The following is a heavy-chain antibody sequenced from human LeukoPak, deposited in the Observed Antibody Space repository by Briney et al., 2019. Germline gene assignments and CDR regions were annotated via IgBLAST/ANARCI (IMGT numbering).Heavy chain of an antibody. CDR2: IYSGGST. CDR1: GFTVSSNY. J-gene: IGHJ3*02. V-gene: IGHV3-53*01. Sequence: PGGSLRLSCAASGFTVSSNYMSWVRQAPGKGLEWVSVIYSGGSTYYADSVKGRFTISRDNSKNTLYLQMNSLRAEDTAVYYCARVVVGYSTSWYGDAFDIWGQGTMVTVSS. D-gene: IGHD6-13*01. CDR3: ARVVVGYSTSWYGDAFDI.